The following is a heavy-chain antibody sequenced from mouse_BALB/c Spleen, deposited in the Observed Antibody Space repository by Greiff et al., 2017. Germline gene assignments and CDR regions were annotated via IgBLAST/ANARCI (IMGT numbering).Heavy chain of an antibody. V-gene: IGHV1-14*01. Sequence: VQLQQSGPELVKPGASVKMSCKASGYTFTSYVMHWVKQKPGQGLEWIGYINPYNDGTKYNEKFKGKATLTSDKSSSTAYMELSSLTSEDSAVYYCARSGGSSSWYFDVWGAGTTVTVSS. D-gene: IGHD1-1*01. J-gene: IGHJ1*01. CDR3: ARSGGSSSWYFDV. CDR1: GYTFTSYV. CDR2: INPYNDGT.